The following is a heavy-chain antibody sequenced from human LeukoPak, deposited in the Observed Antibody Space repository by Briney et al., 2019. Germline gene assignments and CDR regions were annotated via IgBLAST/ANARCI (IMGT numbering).Heavy chain of an antibody. CDR3: AKGFDFWRGLYYFDH. V-gene: IGHV3-23*01. Sequence: GRSLRLSCAASGITFTDHGLSWVRLAPGKGLEWVSSISVSGGVTLYADSVKGRFVISRDNSRSRVYLEMNRLRAEDTAVYYCAKGFDFWRGLYYFDHWGQGTLVTVSS. CDR1: GITFTDHG. J-gene: IGHJ4*02. D-gene: IGHD3-3*01. CDR2: ISVSGGVT.